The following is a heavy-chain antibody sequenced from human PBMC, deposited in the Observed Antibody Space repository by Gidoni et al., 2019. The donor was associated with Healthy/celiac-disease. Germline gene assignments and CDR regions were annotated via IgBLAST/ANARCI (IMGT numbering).Heavy chain of an antibody. CDR2: IRGSGGST. CDR3: AKGGYCSSTSCYGQEYFQH. CDR1: GFTFSSYA. Sequence: EVQLLESGGGLVQPGGSLRLSCAASGFTFSSYAMSWVRQAPGKGLGGVSAIRGSGGSTYYADSVKGRFTISRDNSKNTLYLQMNSLRAEDTAVYYCAKGGYCSSTSCYGQEYFQHWGQGTLVTVSS. J-gene: IGHJ1*01. D-gene: IGHD2-2*01. V-gene: IGHV3-23*01.